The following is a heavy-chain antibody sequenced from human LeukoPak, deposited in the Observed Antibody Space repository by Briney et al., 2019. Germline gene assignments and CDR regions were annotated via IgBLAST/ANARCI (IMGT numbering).Heavy chain of an antibody. CDR3: ARDSKVVVAATLPLAKYFQH. CDR2: INPSGGST. D-gene: IGHD2-15*01. CDR1: GYTFTSYG. J-gene: IGHJ1*01. Sequence: GASVKVSCRASGYTFTSYGISWVRQAPGQGLEWMGIINPSGGSTSYAQKFQGRVTMTRDMSTSTVYMELSSLRSEDTAVYYCARDSKVVVAATLPLAKYFQHWGQGTLVTVSS. V-gene: IGHV1-46*01.